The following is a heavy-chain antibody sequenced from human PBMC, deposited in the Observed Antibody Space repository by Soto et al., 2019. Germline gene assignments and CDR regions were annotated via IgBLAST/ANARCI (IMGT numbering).Heavy chain of an antibody. J-gene: IGHJ4*02. CDR3: VKTWGIPPRYGTVIYYFDS. CDR2: IYGSGT. V-gene: IGHV3-23*01. CDR1: GFTFSTYA. D-gene: IGHD3-10*01. Sequence: SLRLSCAASGFTFSTYAMAWVRQAPGRGLEWVSGIYGSGTDYADSVRGRFTISRDNSRSTLYLQMNSLRADDTAIYYCVKTWGIPPRYGTVIYYFDSWGQGTLVTVSS.